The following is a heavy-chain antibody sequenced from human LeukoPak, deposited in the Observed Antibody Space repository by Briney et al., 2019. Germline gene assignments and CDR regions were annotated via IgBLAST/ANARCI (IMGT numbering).Heavy chain of an antibody. CDR3: ARDVEMAAFDY. V-gene: IGHV1-3*04. D-gene: IGHD5-24*01. J-gene: IGHJ4*02. Sequence: ASVKVSCKASGYTFTTYSMHWLRQAPGQSLEWMGWINTANGNTKYSQKFHDRVTFTRDTSASTAYMEVSSLESEDTAVYYCARDVEMAAFDYWGQGTLVTVSS. CDR2: INTANGNT. CDR1: GYTFTTYS.